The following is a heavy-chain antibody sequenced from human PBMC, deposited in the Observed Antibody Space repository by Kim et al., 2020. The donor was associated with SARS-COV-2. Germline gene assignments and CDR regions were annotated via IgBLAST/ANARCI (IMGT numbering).Heavy chain of an antibody. CDR3: GGVVPAAIPGMAVAGTGGGFVDY. CDR1: GFTFSSYS. Sequence: GGSLRLSCAASGFTFSSYSMNWVRQAPGKGLEWVSSISSSSSYIYYADSVKGRFTISRDNAKNSLYLQMNSLRAEDTAVYYCGGVVPAAIPGMAVAGTGGGFVDYWGQGTLVTVSS. J-gene: IGHJ4*02. CDR2: ISSSSSYI. D-gene: IGHD2-2*02. V-gene: IGHV3-21*01.